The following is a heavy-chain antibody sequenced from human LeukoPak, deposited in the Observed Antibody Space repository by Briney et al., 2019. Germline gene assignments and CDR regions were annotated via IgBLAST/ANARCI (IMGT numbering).Heavy chain of an antibody. D-gene: IGHD6-13*01. J-gene: IGHJ5*02. CDR2: ISAYNGNT. CDR1: GYTFTSYG. V-gene: IGHV1-18*01. Sequence: ASVKVSCKASGYTFTSYGISWVRQAPGQGLEWMGWISAYNGNTNYAQKLQGRVTMTTDTSTSTAYMELRSLRSDDTAVYYCARVEGQQLDNWFDPWGQGTLVTVSS. CDR3: ARVEGQQLDNWFDP.